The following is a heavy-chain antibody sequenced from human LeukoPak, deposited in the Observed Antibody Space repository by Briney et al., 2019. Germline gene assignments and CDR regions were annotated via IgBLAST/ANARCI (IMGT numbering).Heavy chain of an antibody. V-gene: IGHV1-69*13. CDR2: IIPIFGTA. CDR3: ARGVTAMVMSLYYYYMDV. Sequence: SVKVSCKASGGTFSSYAISWVRQAPGEGLEWMGGIIPIFGTANYAQKFQGRVTITADESTSTAYMELSSLRSEDTAVYYCARGVTAMVMSLYYYYMDVWGKGTTLTVSS. CDR1: GGTFSSYA. J-gene: IGHJ6*03. D-gene: IGHD5-18*01.